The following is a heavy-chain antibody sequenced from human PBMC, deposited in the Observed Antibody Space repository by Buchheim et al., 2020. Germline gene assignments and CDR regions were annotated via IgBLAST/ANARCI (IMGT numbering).Heavy chain of an antibody. Sequence: VQRVKSGAEGKKPGASLKFSCRAPGNPFTGNNRPGVQRAPGQGLRGMGGFNPKSGGTNYARKFRGRSTMTRDTSIGTAYMELSRLRSDDTAVYYCARDLDSSGHHYWGQGTL. J-gene: IGHJ4*02. CDR1: GNPFTGNN. CDR3: ARDLDSSGHHY. D-gene: IGHD3-22*01. CDR2: FNPKSGGT. V-gene: IGHV1-2*02.